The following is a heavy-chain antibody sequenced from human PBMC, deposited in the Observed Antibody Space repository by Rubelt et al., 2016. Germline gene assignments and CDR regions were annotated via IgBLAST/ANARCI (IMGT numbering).Heavy chain of an antibody. V-gene: IGHV3-23*01. D-gene: IGHD1-7*01. Sequence: VRQAPGKGLEWVSTISGGGANTFYADSVKGRFTISRDNSKNTLYLQMNSLRAEDTAVYYCARDDSYGTNLDRGQGTLVTVSS. CDR3: ARDDSYGTNLD. CDR2: ISGGGANT. J-gene: IGHJ4*02.